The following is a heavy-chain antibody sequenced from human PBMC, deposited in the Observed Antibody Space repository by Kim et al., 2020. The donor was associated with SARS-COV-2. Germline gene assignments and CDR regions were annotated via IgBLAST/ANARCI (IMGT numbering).Heavy chain of an antibody. V-gene: IGHV1-69*01. Sequence: KFQGRVTITADESTSTAYMELSSLRSEDTAVYYCARDYDSSGYNLGAFDIWGQGTMVTVSS. D-gene: IGHD3-22*01. J-gene: IGHJ3*02. CDR3: ARDYDSSGYNLGAFDI.